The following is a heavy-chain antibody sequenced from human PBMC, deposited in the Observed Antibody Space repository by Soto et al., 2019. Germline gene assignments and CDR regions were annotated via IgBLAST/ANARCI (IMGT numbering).Heavy chain of an antibody. D-gene: IGHD3-22*01. CDR3: ARDYSDCRGVYSWYLDL. Sequence: QVQLVQSGAEVKKPGSSVKVSCKASGGTFSSYAISWVRQAPGQGLEWMGGIIPIFGTTNYAQRFKGRVTITADKSTCTAYLELSSLRSEDTAVYYCARDYSDCRGVYSWYLDLWGRGILVTVSS. CDR2: IIPIFGTT. CDR1: GGTFSSYA. J-gene: IGHJ2*01. V-gene: IGHV1-69*06.